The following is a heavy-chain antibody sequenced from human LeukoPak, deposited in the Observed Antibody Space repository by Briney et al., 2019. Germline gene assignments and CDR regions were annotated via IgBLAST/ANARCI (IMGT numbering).Heavy chain of an antibody. CDR1: GYTFTGYY. J-gene: IGHJ6*03. Sequence: ASVKVSCKASGYTFTGYYIHWVRQAPGQGLEWMGRINPNSGGANYAQKFQGRVTMTRDTSISTAYMELSRLRSDDTAVYYCARGYGDYYYYMDVWGKGTTVTVSS. V-gene: IGHV1-2*06. CDR2: INPNSGGA. D-gene: IGHD4-17*01. CDR3: ARGYGDYYYYMDV.